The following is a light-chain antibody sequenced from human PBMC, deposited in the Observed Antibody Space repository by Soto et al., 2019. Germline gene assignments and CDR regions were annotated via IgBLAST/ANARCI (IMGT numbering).Light chain of an antibody. Sequence: DIEMTQSPSTLSASVGDTVTITCRASQSIATWLAWYQQKPEKAPKLLIYKATNVQSGVPSRFSGSGSGTEFSITISSLQPEDFAIYYCQQYNDYQYTFGQGTKLEIK. CDR3: QQYNDYQYT. V-gene: IGKV1-5*03. CDR1: QSIATW. J-gene: IGKJ2*01. CDR2: KAT.